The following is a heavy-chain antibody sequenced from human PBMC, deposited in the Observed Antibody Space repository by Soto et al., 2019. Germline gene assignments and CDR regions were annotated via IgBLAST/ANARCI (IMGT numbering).Heavy chain of an antibody. D-gene: IGHD3-9*01. CDR2: IIPIFGTA. CDR3: ARDSSYDILTTGELY. V-gene: IGHV1-69*13. CDR1: GGTFSSYA. Sequence: SVKVSCKASGGTFSSYAISWVRQAPGQGLEWMGGIIPIFGTANYAQKFQGRVTITADESTSTAYMELSSLRSEDTAVYYCARDSSYDILTTGELYWGQGTLVTVSS. J-gene: IGHJ4*02.